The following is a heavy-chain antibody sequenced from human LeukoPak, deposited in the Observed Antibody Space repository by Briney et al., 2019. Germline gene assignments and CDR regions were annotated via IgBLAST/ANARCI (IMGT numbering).Heavy chain of an antibody. J-gene: IGHJ4*02. Sequence: ASVRPSCKASGYTFTSDYMHWVRQAPGQGLEWMGIVNPTGGSTSYAQNFQGRVTMTRDTSTSTVYMELSSLRSDGTAVYYCARDFHYYDSSGYHRGFDYWGQGNLVTVSS. V-gene: IGHV1-46*01. CDR1: GYTFTSDY. CDR3: ARDFHYYDSSGYHRGFDY. D-gene: IGHD3-22*01. CDR2: VNPTGGST.